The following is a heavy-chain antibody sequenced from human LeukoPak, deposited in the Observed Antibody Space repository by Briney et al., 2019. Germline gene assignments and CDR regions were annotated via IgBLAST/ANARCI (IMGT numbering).Heavy chain of an antibody. CDR1: GGSISSYY. CDR3: ARGYGSGSSFLDY. V-gene: IGHV4-59*08. J-gene: IGHJ4*02. D-gene: IGHD3-10*01. Sequence: SETLSLTCTVSGGSISSYYWSWIRQPPGKGLEWIGYIYYSGSSNYNPSLKSRVTISVDTSKNQFSLKLSPVTAADTAVYYCARGYGSGSSFLDYWGQGTLVTVSS. CDR2: IYYSGSS.